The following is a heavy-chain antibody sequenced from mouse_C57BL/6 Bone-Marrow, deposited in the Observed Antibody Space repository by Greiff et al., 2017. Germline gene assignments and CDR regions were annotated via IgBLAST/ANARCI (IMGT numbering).Heavy chain of an antibody. CDR2: IHPNSGST. Sequence: QVQLQQSGAELVKPGASVTLSCKASGYTFTSYWMHWVKQRPGQGLEWIGMIHPNSGSTNYNEKFKSKATLTVDKSSSTAYMQLSSLTSEDSAVYYCARSWLLRGDYWGQGTSVTVSS. CDR3: ARSWLLRGDY. V-gene: IGHV1-64*01. D-gene: IGHD2-3*01. J-gene: IGHJ4*01. CDR1: GYTFTSYW.